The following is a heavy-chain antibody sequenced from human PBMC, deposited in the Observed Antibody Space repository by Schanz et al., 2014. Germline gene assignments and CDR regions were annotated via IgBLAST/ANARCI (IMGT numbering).Heavy chain of an antibody. CDR2: ISGTTTYT. CDR3: ARANYRRKINFDY. D-gene: IGHD3-10*01. Sequence: VQLLESGGGLVQPGGSLRLSCAASGFTLSDYYMSWIRQAPGKGLEWVSYISGTTTYTNYADSVKGRFTMSRDNSKNTLYLQMNSLRAEDTAVYYCARANYRRKINFDYWGRGTLVTVSS. V-gene: IGHV3-11*06. CDR1: GFTLSDYY. J-gene: IGHJ4*02.